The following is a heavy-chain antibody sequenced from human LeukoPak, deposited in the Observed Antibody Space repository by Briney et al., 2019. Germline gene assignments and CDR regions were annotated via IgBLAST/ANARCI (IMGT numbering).Heavy chain of an antibody. V-gene: IGHV3-30-3*01. Sequence: GRSLRLSCAASGFTFSSYAMHWVRQAPGKGLEWVTIISYDGSNEYYADSVKGRFTISRDNSKNTLYLQMNSLRPEDTAVYYCARASSYNSGSTYYYFGMDVWGQGTTVTVPS. CDR2: ISYDGSNE. CDR1: GFTFSSYA. D-gene: IGHD6-19*01. J-gene: IGHJ6*02. CDR3: ARASSYNSGSTYYYFGMDV.